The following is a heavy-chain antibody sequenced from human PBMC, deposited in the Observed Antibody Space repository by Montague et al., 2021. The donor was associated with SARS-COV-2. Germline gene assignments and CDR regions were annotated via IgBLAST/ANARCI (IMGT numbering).Heavy chain of an antibody. CDR3: ARGGPGAGMDY. CDR2: IETDRSAT. CDR1: GFTFRDCW. V-gene: IGHV3-74*01. J-gene: IGHJ4*02. Sequence: SLRLSCAASGFTFRDCWMHWVRQAPGKGLVWVSRIETDRSATTYADSVKGRFTISRDNAKNTLYLQMDSLRAEDTAVYYCARGGPGAGMDYWGQGSLVTVSS. D-gene: IGHD1-1*01.